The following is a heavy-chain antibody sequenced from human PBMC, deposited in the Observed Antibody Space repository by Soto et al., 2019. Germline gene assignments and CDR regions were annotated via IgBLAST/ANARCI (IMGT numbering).Heavy chain of an antibody. Sequence: WIRQPPGKGLEWIGYIYYSGSTNYNPSLKSRVTISVDTSKNQFSLKLSSVTAADTAVYYCARDNRITAVAGIWFDPWGQGTLVTV. CDR3: ARDNRITAVAGIWFDP. V-gene: IGHV4-59*01. CDR2: IYYSGST. J-gene: IGHJ5*02. D-gene: IGHD6-19*01.